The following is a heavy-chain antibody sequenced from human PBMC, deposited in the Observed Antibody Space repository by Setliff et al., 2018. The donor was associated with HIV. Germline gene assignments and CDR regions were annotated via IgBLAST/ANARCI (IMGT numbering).Heavy chain of an antibody. D-gene: IGHD5-12*01. CDR3: AKVPVEMATITLLFFDY. CDR2: ISGSGDNI. V-gene: IGHV3-23*01. CDR1: GFTFGDYA. Sequence: PGGSLRLSCTASGFTFGDYAMSWVRQTPGKGLEWVSAISGSGDNIYYADSVKGRFTISRDNSKNTLYLQMNSLRAEDTAVYYCAKVPVEMATITLLFFDYWGQGTLVTVSS. J-gene: IGHJ4*02.